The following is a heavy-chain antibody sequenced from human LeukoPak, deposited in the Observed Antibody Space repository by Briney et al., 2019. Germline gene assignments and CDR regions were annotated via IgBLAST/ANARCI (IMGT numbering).Heavy chain of an antibody. CDR2: IYYSGST. V-gene: IGHV4-31*03. Sequence: SETLSLTCTVSGGSISSGGYYWSWIRQHPGKGLEWIGYIYYSGSTYYNPSLKSRVTISVDTSKNQFSLKLSSVTAADTAVYYCARDLSGRIAFGYWGQGTLVTVSS. CDR3: ARDLSGRIAFGY. J-gene: IGHJ4*02. CDR1: GGSISSGGYY. D-gene: IGHD6-19*01.